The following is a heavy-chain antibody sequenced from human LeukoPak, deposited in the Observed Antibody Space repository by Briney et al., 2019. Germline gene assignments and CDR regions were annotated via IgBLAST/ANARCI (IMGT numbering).Heavy chain of an antibody. J-gene: IGHJ5*02. CDR2: IYYSGST. D-gene: IGHD2-2*01. V-gene: IGHV4-59*01. CDR1: GGSISSYY. Sequence: SETLSLTCTVSGGSISSYYWSWIRQLPGKGLEWIGYIYYSGSTNYNPSLKSRVTISVDTSKNQFSLNLSSVTAADTAVYCCARDLGYCSSISCYAWFDPWGQGTLVTVSS. CDR3: ARDLGYCSSISCYAWFDP.